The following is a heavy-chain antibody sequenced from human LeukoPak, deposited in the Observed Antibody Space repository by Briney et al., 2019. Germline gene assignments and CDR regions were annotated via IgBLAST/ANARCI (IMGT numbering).Heavy chain of an antibody. CDR3: ARDIVVVTAMFYFDY. V-gene: IGHV1-3*01. Sequence: ASVKVSCKASGYTFTSYAIHWVRQAPGQRLAWMGWINAGNGNTKYSQKFQDRVTITRDTSASTAYMELSSLRSEDTAVYYCARDIVVVTAMFYFDYWGQGTLVTVSS. J-gene: IGHJ4*02. D-gene: IGHD2-21*02. CDR1: GYTFTSYA. CDR2: INAGNGNT.